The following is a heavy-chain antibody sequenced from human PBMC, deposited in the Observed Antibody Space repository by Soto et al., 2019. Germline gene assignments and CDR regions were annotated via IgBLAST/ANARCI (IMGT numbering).Heavy chain of an antibody. V-gene: IGHV4-34*01. CDR1: GGSFSGYH. D-gene: IGHD2-15*01. Sequence: SETLSLTCAVYGGSFSGYHWTWVRQSPGKGLEWIGEVNNSGSTNYNPSFKSGVTMSVDTSKNHFSLNLTSVTAADLALYFCARGQYIAVGGGLDVWGQGTTATVS. J-gene: IGHJ6*02. CDR2: VNNSGST. CDR3: ARGQYIAVGGGLDV.